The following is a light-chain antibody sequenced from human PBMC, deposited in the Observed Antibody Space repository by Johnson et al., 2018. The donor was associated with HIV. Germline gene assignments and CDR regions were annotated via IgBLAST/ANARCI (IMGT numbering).Light chain of an antibody. J-gene: IGLJ1*01. V-gene: IGLV1-51*02. Sequence: QSVLTQPPSVSAAPGQKVTISCSGSSSNIGNNYVSWYQQLPGTAPKLLIYENTKRPSGIPDRFSGSKSGTSATLGITGLQAEDEADYYCAAWDDSLNAYVFGTGTKVTVL. CDR2: ENT. CDR3: AAWDDSLNAYV. CDR1: SSNIGNNY.